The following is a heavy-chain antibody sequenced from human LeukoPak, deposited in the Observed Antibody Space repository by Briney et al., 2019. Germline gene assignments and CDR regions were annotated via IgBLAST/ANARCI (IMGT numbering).Heavy chain of an antibody. CDR3: ASPNHCSGGSCYARIFAFDI. Sequence: SQTLSLTCTVSGCSISSGDYYWSWIRQPPGKGLEWIEYIYYSGSTYYNPSLKSRVTISVDTSKNQFSLKLSSVTAADTAVYYCASPNHCSGGSCYARIFAFDIWGQGTMVTVSS. D-gene: IGHD2-15*01. J-gene: IGHJ3*02. CDR1: GCSISSGDYY. CDR2: IYYSGST. V-gene: IGHV4-30-4*01.